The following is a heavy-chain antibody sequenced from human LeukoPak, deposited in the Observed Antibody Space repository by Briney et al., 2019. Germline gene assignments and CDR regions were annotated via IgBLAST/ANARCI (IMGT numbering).Heavy chain of an antibody. Sequence: GESLKISCKGSGYTFTTYWIAWVRQMPGKGLEWMGIIYPGDSDTRYSPPFQGQVTISADKSISTAYLQLSSLKASDTALYYCARADSSGYYYGEYDYWGQGTQVTVSS. D-gene: IGHD3-22*01. V-gene: IGHV5-51*01. CDR1: GYTFTTYW. CDR2: IYPGDSDT. CDR3: ARADSSGYYYGEYDY. J-gene: IGHJ4*02.